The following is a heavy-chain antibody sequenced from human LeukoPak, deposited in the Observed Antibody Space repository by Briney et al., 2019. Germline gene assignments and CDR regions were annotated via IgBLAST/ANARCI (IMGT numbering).Heavy chain of an antibody. Sequence: PSETLSLTCTVSGGSISSYYWSWIRQPPGKGLEWIGYIYYSGSTNYNPSLKSRVTISVDTSKNQFSLKLSSVTAADTAVYYCARGVIWIQLWFRFDYWGQGTLVTVSS. CDR1: GGSISSYY. CDR2: IYYSGST. V-gene: IGHV4-59*12. D-gene: IGHD5-18*01. J-gene: IGHJ4*02. CDR3: ARGVIWIQLWFRFDY.